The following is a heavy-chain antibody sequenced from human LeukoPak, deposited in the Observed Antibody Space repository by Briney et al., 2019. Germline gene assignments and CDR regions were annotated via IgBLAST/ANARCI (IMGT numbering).Heavy chain of an antibody. V-gene: IGHV1-69*05. Sequence: ASEKVSCKGSGGTFSSYAISWVRQAPGQGLEWMGTIIPIFGTANYAQKFQGRVTITTDESTSTAYMELSSLRSEDTAVYYCARALVEMATICAFDIWGQGTMVTVSS. CDR1: GGTFSSYA. CDR3: ARALVEMATICAFDI. D-gene: IGHD5-24*01. J-gene: IGHJ3*02. CDR2: IIPIFGTA.